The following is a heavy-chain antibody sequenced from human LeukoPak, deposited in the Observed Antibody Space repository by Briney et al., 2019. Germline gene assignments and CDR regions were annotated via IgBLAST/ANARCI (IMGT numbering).Heavy chain of an antibody. CDR1: GYTLTELS. V-gene: IGHV1-24*01. J-gene: IGHJ6*03. CDR3: ATVTPGRAYYYYYYMDV. CDR2: FDPEDGET. Sequence: ASVKVSCKVSGYTLTELSMHWVRQAPGKGLEWMGGFDPEDGETIYAQKFQGRVTMTEDTSTDTAYMELSRLRSEDTAVYYCATVTPGRAYYYYYYMDVWGKGTTVTVSS.